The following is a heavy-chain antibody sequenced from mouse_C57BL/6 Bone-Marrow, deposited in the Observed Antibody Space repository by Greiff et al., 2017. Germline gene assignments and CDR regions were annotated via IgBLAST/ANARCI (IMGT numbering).Heavy chain of an antibody. CDR1: GFTFSSYG. Sequence: EVMLVESGGDLVKPGGSLKLSCAASGFTFSSYGMSWVRQTPDKRLEWVATISSGGSYTYYPDSVKGRFTISRDNAKNTLYLQMSSLKSEDTAMYYCARVYDGYLGYWGQGTTLKVSS. D-gene: IGHD2-3*01. J-gene: IGHJ2*01. CDR2: ISSGGSYT. CDR3: ARVYDGYLGY. V-gene: IGHV5-6*01.